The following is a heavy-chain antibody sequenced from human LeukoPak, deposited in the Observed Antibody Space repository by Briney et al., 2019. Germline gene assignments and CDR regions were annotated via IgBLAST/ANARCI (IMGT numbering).Heavy chain of an antibody. D-gene: IGHD6-19*01. V-gene: IGHV3-30*18. CDR3: AKDGIAVAGIHYYFDY. Sequence: PGGSLRLSCAASGFSFSSYGMHWVRQAPGKGLEWMAVISYDGSNKYYADSVKGRFTISRDNSKNTLYLQMNSLRAEDTAVYYCAKDGIAVAGIHYYFDYWGQGTLVTVSS. CDR1: GFSFSSYG. J-gene: IGHJ4*02. CDR2: ISYDGSNK.